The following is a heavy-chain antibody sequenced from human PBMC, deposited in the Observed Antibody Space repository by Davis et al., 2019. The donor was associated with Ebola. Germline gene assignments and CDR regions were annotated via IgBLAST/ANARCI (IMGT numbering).Heavy chain of an antibody. CDR3: ARRIRSSGYYAIFDY. D-gene: IGHD3-22*01. V-gene: IGHV4-39*01. Sequence: MPSETLSLTCTVSGGSISSYYWSWIRQPPGKGLEWIGSIYYSGSTYYNASLKRRVTISVDTSKNQFSLKLSSVTAADTAVYYCARRIRSSGYYAIFDYWGQGTLVTVSS. CDR1: GGSISSYY. J-gene: IGHJ4*02. CDR2: IYYSGST.